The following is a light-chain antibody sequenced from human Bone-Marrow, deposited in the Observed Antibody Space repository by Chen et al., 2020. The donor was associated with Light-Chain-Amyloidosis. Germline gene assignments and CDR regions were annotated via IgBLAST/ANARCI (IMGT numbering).Light chain of an antibody. Sequence: QSALTQPASVSGSPGQALTISCTGTSSDVGGDNHVSWYQQHPDKAPKLMIYEVTNRPSWVPDRFSGSKSDNTASLTISGLQTEDEADYFCSSYTITNTLVFGNGTRVTVL. CDR1: SSDVGGDNH. J-gene: IGLJ1*01. CDR2: EVT. V-gene: IGLV2-14*01. CDR3: SSYTITNTLV.